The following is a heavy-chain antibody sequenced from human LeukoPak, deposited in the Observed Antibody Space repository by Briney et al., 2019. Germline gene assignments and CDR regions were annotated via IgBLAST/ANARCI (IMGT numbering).Heavy chain of an antibody. CDR3: ARGRWFGGVVGFDY. J-gene: IGHJ4*02. V-gene: IGHV4-34*01. Sequence: SETLSLTCAVYGGSFSGYYWSWIRQPPGKGLEWIGEINHSGSTNYNPSLKSRVTISVDTSKNQFSLTLSSVTAADTAVYCCARGRWFGGVVGFDYWGQGTLVTVSS. D-gene: IGHD2-8*02. CDR1: GGSFSGYY. CDR2: INHSGST.